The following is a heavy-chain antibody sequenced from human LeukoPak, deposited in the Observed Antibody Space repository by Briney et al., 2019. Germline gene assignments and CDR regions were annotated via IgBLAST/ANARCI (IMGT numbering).Heavy chain of an antibody. CDR2: INHSGST. J-gene: IGHJ4*02. D-gene: IGHD4-17*01. Sequence: PSETLSLTCTVSGGSISSYYWSWIRQPPGKGLEWIGEINHSGSTNYNPSLKSRVTISVDTSKNQFSLKLSSVTAADTAVYYCARTPRYGDYTFDYWGQGTLVTVSS. CDR1: GGSISSYY. CDR3: ARTPRYGDYTFDY. V-gene: IGHV4-34*01.